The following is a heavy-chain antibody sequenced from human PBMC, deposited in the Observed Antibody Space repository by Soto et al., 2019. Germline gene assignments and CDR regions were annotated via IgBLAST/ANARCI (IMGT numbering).Heavy chain of an antibody. J-gene: IGHJ4*02. CDR2: TSYSGTT. CDR3: VTMGTTVTGVYCFDL. CDR1: GASMSSGICY. Sequence: QVQLQESGPGLVKPSQTLSLTCTVSGASMSSGICYWIWIRQPPGKGLECIGFTSYSGTTYHNTSLWSRVSRSVATSKNQFSLHVNSATAAATAVYYCVTMGTTVTGVYCFDLWGQGTLVTVSS. D-gene: IGHD4-17*01. V-gene: IGHV4-30-4*01.